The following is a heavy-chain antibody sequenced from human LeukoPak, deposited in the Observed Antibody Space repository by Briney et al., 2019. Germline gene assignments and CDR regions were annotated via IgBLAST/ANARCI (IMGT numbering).Heavy chain of an antibody. CDR1: GGSFSGYY. Sequence: PSETLSLTCAVYGGSFSGYYWSWIRQPPGKGLDWLGSVYYSGRTYYNPSLKSRVTISIDTSKSQFSLKLSSVTAADTAVYYCARYEGGTMFDYWGQGTLVTVSS. J-gene: IGHJ4*02. CDR3: ARYEGGTMFDY. V-gene: IGHV4-34*01. D-gene: IGHD1-26*01. CDR2: VYYSGRT.